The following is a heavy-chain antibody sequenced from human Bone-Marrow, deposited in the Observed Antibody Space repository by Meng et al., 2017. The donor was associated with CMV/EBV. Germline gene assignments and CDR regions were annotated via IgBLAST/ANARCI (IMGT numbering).Heavy chain of an antibody. CDR3: ARDHPGLPFQH. Sequence: GGSLRLSCAASGFTFSSYAMHWVRQAPGKGLEWVAVISYDGSSKYYADSVKGRFTISRDNSKNTLFLQMNSLRAEDTAMYYCARDHPGLPFQHWGQGTLVTVSS. CDR2: ISYDGSSK. CDR1: GFTFSSYA. V-gene: IGHV3-30-3*01. J-gene: IGHJ1*01. D-gene: IGHD2-15*01.